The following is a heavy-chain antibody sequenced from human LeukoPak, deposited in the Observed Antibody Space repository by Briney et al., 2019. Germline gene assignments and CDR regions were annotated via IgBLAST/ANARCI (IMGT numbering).Heavy chain of an antibody. CDR1: GFTFSDYY. Sequence: GGSLRLSCAASGFTFSDYYMSWIRQAPGKGLEWVSYISSSGSTIYYADSAKGRFTISRDNSKNTVYLQMNSLRVEDTAVYYCAKDRAIAAVGTGPLNYWGQGTLVIVSS. D-gene: IGHD6-13*01. J-gene: IGHJ4*02. V-gene: IGHV3-11*04. CDR2: ISSSGSTI. CDR3: AKDRAIAAVGTGPLNY.